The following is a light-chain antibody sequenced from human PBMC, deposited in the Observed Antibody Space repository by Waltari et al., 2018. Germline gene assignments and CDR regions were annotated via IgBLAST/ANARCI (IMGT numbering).Light chain of an antibody. Sequence: EIVRTQSPLSLPVTPGEPASISSRSSQSLVNLNGYTYLDWYLQKPGQSPKLLIYLGSSRASGVPGRFSGSGSGTDFTLLISRVEADDVGVYYCMQARQTPFTFGQGTKLEI. V-gene: IGKV2-28*01. CDR1: QSLVNLNGYTY. CDR2: LGS. CDR3: MQARQTPFT. J-gene: IGKJ2*01.